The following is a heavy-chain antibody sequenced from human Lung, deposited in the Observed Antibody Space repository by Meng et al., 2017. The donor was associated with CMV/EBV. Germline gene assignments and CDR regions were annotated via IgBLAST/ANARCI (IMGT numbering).Heavy chain of an antibody. CDR1: GFIFSSYS. J-gene: IGHJ4*02. CDR3: ARVPYGDYPY. Sequence: ESXKISCAASGFIFSSYSMNWVRQAPGKGLEWVSSISISSGYKNYADSVKGRFTISRDNGKNSLYLQMNSLRAEDTAVYYCARVPYGDYPYWGQGALVTVSS. V-gene: IGHV3-21*01. D-gene: IGHD4-17*01. CDR2: ISISSGYK.